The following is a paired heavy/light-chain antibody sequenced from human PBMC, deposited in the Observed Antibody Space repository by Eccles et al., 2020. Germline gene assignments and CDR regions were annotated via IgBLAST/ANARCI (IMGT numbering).Light chain of an antibody. CDR2: DVS. CDR1: SSDVGGYNY. V-gene: IGLV2-14*01. CDR3: SSYTSSSTFDWV. Sequence: QSALTQPASVSGSPGQSITISCTGTSSDVGGYNYVSWYQQHPGKAPKLMIYDVSKRPSGVSNRFSGSKSGNTASLTISGLQAEDEADYYCSSYTSSSTFDWVFGGGTKLTVL. J-gene: IGLJ3*02.
Heavy chain of an antibody. Sequence: QVTLRESGPALVKPTQTLTLTCTFSGFSLSTSGMCVSWIRQPPGKALEWLARIDWDDDKYYSTSLKTRLTISKDTSKNQVVLTMTNMDPVDTATYYCARIRMDTAIGAEVDYWGQGTLVTVSS. CDR2: IDWDDDK. CDR1: GFSLSTSGMC. V-gene: IGHV2-70*15. J-gene: IGHJ4*02. D-gene: IGHD5-18*01. CDR3: ARIRMDTAIGAEVDY.